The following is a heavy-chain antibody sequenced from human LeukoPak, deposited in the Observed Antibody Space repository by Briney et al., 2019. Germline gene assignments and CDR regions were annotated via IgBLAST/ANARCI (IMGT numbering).Heavy chain of an antibody. CDR1: GFTFRNYA. J-gene: IGHJ4*02. V-gene: IGHV3-48*01. Sequence: PGGSLRLSCAASGFTFRNYAMNWVRQAPGKGLEWVSYINGGGSPIFYADSVRGRFTISRGNAKNSLHLQMNSLRAEDTAVYYCVRDNPRCCGVIPANIDDYWGQGTLVTVSS. CDR2: INGGGSPI. CDR3: VRDNPRCCGVIPANIDDY. D-gene: IGHD2-21*01.